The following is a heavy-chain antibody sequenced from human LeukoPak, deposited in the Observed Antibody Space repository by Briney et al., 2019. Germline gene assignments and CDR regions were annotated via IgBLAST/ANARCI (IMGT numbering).Heavy chain of an antibody. Sequence: PSETLSLTCAVSGGSISTNTWWSWVRQPPGKGLEWIGQTSHDRNADYTPSLKSRVTISVDKSKNQLSLKLNSVTAADSAVYYCAKHGGRYFDSWGQGTLVTVSS. V-gene: IGHV4-4*02. D-gene: IGHD4-23*01. J-gene: IGHJ4*02. CDR3: AKHGGRYFDS. CDR1: GGSISTNTW. CDR2: TSHDRNA.